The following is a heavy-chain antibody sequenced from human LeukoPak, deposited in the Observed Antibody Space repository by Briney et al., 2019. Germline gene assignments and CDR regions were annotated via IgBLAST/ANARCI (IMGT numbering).Heavy chain of an antibody. Sequence: PSETLSLTCSFSGGSIRSYYWSWIRQSPGKGLEWIGEVHLDGRTNYNPSLKSRLTMSVDLSENHISLKLTSVTAADTAVYYCAREGGFYRPLDYSGQGTLVTVSS. CDR3: AREGGFYRPLDY. D-gene: IGHD3-3*01. CDR1: GGSIRSYY. V-gene: IGHV4-59*12. CDR2: VHLDGRT. J-gene: IGHJ4*02.